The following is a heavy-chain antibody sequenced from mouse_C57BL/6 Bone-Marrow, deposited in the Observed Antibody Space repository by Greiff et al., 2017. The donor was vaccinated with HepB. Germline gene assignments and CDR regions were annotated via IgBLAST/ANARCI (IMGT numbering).Heavy chain of an antibody. CDR3: ARHHYGNYVRFAY. J-gene: IGHJ3*01. CDR1: GFTFSDYY. Sequence: EVKLVESGGGLVQPGGSLKLSCAASGFTFSDYYMYWVRQTPEKRLEWVAYISNGGGSTYYPDTVKGRFTISRDNAKNTLYLQMSRLKSEDTAMYYCARHHYGNYVRFAYWGQGTLVTVSA. V-gene: IGHV5-12*01. CDR2: ISNGGGST. D-gene: IGHD2-1*01.